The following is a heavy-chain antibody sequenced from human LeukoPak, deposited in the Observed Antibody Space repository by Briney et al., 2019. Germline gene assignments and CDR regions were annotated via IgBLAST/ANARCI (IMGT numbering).Heavy chain of an antibody. J-gene: IGHJ4*02. CDR1: GFTFSSHW. D-gene: IGHD1-26*01. V-gene: IGHV3-7*05. Sequence: PGGSLRLSCTASGFTFSSHWMSWVRQAPGKGLAWVANIKPDGSEKYYVDSVKGRFTISREHAKNSLYLQLNSLRAEDTAVYYCARDGAPSGSYFDYWGQGTLGTVSS. CDR3: ARDGAPSGSYFDY. CDR2: IKPDGSEK.